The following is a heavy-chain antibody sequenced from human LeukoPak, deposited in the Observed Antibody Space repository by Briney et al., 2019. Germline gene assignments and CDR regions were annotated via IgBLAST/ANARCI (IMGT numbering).Heavy chain of an antibody. J-gene: IGHJ6*02. V-gene: IGHV1-2*06. CDR3: ARDGSSSWYYYYYGMDV. Sequence: ASVKVSCKASGYTFTSYGISWVRQAPGQGLEWMGRINPNSGGTNYAQKFQGRVTMTRDTSISTAYMELSRLRSDDTAVYYCARDGSSSWYYYYYGMDVWGQGTTVTVSS. CDR1: GYTFTSYG. D-gene: IGHD6-13*01. CDR2: INPNSGGT.